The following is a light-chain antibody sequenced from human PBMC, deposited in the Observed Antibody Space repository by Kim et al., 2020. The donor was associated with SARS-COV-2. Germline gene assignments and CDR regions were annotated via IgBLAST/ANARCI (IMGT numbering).Light chain of an antibody. CDR1: QGIGSTF. CDR3: QEFNSYPYS. Sequence: IQLTQSPSSLSASVGDRVTITCRASQGIGSTFLAWYQQKPGKAPNLLIYAASTLQSGVPSRFSGSGSGTDFTLTISSLQPEDFATYYCQEFNSYPYSFGQGTKLDI. J-gene: IGKJ2*03. V-gene: IGKV1-9*01. CDR2: AAS.